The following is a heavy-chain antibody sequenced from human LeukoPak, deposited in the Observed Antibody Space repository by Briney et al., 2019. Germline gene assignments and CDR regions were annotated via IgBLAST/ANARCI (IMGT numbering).Heavy chain of an antibody. CDR1: GFTFSSYW. CDR3: ARVFYDSSGYYWSGFNYYYMDV. Sequence: GGPLRLSCAASGFTFSSYWMSWVRQAPGKGLEWVANIKQDGSEKYYVDSVKGRFTISRDNAKNSLYLQMNSLRAEDTAVYYCARVFYDSSGYYWSGFNYYYMDVWGKGTTVTISS. V-gene: IGHV3-7*01. J-gene: IGHJ6*03. CDR2: IKQDGSEK. D-gene: IGHD3-22*01.